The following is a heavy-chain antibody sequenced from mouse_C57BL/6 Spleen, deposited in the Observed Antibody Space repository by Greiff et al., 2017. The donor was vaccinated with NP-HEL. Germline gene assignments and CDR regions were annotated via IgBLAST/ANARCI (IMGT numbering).Heavy chain of an antibody. CDR3: AATMVTAWFAY. D-gene: IGHD2-1*01. CDR1: GYTFTSYW. J-gene: IGHJ3*01. CDR2: IAPNSGGT. Sequence: VQLQQPGAELVKPGASVKLSCKASGYTFTSYWMHWVKQRPGRGLEWIGRIAPNSGGTKYNEKFKSKATLTVDKPSSTAYMQLSSLTSEDAAVYYCAATMVTAWFAYWGQGTLVTVSA. V-gene: IGHV1-72*01.